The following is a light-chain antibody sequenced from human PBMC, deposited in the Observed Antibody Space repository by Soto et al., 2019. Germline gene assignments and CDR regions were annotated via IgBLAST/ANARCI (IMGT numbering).Light chain of an antibody. J-gene: IGLJ2*01. CDR3: SSYTTSSLVV. CDR2: DVN. CDR1: SSDVGGYNY. Sequence: QSALTQPASVSGSPGQSITISCTGTSSDVGGYNYVSWYQQHPGKAPKLMIYDVNNRPSGVSNRFSGSKSGNTASLTISGLQAEDEADYYSSSYTTSSLVVFGGGTKVTVL. V-gene: IGLV2-14*01.